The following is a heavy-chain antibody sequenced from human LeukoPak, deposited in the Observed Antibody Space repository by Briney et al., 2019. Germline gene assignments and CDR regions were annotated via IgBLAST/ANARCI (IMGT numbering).Heavy chain of an antibody. CDR3: ARPPGIAAAWFDP. CDR2: IYTSGST. V-gene: IGHV4-61*02. D-gene: IGHD6-13*01. CDR1: GGSISSGSYY. Sequence: PSEALSLTCTVSGGSISSGSYYWSWIRQPAGTGLEWIGRIYTSGSTYYNPSLKSRVTISVDTSKDQFSLKLTSVTAADTAVYYCARPPGIAAAWFDPWGQGTLVTVSS. J-gene: IGHJ5*02.